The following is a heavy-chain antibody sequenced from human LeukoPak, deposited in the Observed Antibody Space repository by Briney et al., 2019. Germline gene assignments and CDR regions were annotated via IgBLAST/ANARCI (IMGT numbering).Heavy chain of an antibody. D-gene: IGHD5-24*01. J-gene: IGHJ4*02. Sequence: SETPSLTCTVSGGSISSSSYYWGWIRQPPGKGLEWIGSIYYSGSTYYNPSLKSRVTISVDTSKNQFSLKLSSVTAADTAVYYCARARGGTYNHYFDYWGQGTLVTVSS. CDR3: ARARGGTYNHYFDY. CDR1: GGSISSSSYY. V-gene: IGHV4-39*07. CDR2: IYYSGST.